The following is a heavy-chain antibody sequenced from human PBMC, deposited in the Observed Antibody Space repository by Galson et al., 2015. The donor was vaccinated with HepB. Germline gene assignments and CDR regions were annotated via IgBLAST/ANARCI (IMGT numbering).Heavy chain of an antibody. CDR2: INTNTGNP. CDR1: GYTFTSYA. V-gene: IGHV7-4-1*02. Sequence: SVKVSCKASGYTFTSYAMNWVRQAPGQGLEWMGWINTNTGNPTYAQGFTGRFVFSLDTSVSTAYLQISSLKAEDTAVYYCARDLNYRIAIPLYWESAFDIWGQGTMVTVSS. D-gene: IGHD2-21*01. CDR3: ARDLNYRIAIPLYWESAFDI. J-gene: IGHJ3*02.